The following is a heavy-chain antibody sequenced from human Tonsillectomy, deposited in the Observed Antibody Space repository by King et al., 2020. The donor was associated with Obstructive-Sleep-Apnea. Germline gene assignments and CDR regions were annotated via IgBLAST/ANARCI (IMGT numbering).Heavy chain of an antibody. D-gene: IGHD2-8*01. CDR1: GFTFDDYT. CDR2: ISWDGGST. V-gene: IGHV3-43*01. J-gene: IGHJ4*02. CDR3: AKVSPPYDLTYYFDY. Sequence: VQLVESGGVVVQPGGSLRLSCAASGFTFDDYTMHWVRQAPGKGLEWVSLISWDGGSTYYADSVKGRFTISRDNSKNSLYLQMNSLRTEDTALYYCAKVSPPYDLTYYFDYWGQGTLVTVSS.